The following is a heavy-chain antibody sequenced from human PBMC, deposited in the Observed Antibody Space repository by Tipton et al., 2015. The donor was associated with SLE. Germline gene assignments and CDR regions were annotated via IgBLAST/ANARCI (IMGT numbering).Heavy chain of an antibody. D-gene: IGHD2-15*01. CDR3: ARTGVGYCSGGNCYPTRHGMDV. Sequence: QVQLVQSGAEVKKPGASVKVSCKASGYTFPTNGVTWVRQAPGQGLEWMGWISAYNGNTNYAQNLQGRVTMTTDTSTNTAYMELRSLRSDDTAVYYCARTGVGYCSGGNCYPTRHGMDVWGQGTTVTVSS. V-gene: IGHV1-18*01. CDR1: GYTFPTNG. CDR2: ISAYNGNT. J-gene: IGHJ6*02.